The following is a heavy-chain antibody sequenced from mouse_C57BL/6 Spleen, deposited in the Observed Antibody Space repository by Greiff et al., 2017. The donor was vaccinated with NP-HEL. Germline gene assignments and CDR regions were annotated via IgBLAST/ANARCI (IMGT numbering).Heavy chain of an antibody. D-gene: IGHD1-1*01. Sequence: VQLKQSGPVLVKPGASVKMSCKASGYTFTDYYMNWVKQSHGKSLEWIGVINPYNGGTSYNQKFKGKATLTVDKSSSTAYMELNSLTSEDSAVYYCARGGYYCGSSYYFDYWGQGTTLTVSS. CDR3: ARGGYYCGSSYYFDY. J-gene: IGHJ2*01. V-gene: IGHV1-19*01. CDR2: INPYNGGT. CDR1: GYTFTDYY.